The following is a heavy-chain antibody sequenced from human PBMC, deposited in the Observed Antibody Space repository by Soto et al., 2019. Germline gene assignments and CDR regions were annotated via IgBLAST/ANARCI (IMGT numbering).Heavy chain of an antibody. J-gene: IGHJ4*02. V-gene: IGHV3-23*01. Sequence: GGSLRLSCAASGFTFSSYAMSWVRQAPGKGLEWVSAISGSGGSTYYADSVKGRFTISRDNSKNTSYLQMNSLRAEDTAVYYCAKKGVSDYHSSAHFDYWGQGTLVTVSS. CDR1: GFTFSSYA. CDR2: ISGSGGST. CDR3: AKKGVSDYHSSAHFDY. D-gene: IGHD3-22*01.